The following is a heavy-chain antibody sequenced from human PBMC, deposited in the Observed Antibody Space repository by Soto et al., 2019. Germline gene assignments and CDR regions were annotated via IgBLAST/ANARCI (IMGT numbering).Heavy chain of an antibody. CDR1: GDSVSSNSAA. J-gene: IGHJ6*02. V-gene: IGHV6-1*01. CDR3: ARVPQSSEYNRTTGTLHYYGMDV. CDR2: TYYRSKWYN. Sequence: SPTLSLTCAISGDSVSSNSAAWNWIRQSPSRGLEWLGRTYYRSKWYNDYAVSVKSRITINPDTSKNQFSLQLNSVTPEDTAVYYCARVPQSSEYNRTTGTLHYYGMDVWGQGTTVTVSS. D-gene: IGHD1-1*01.